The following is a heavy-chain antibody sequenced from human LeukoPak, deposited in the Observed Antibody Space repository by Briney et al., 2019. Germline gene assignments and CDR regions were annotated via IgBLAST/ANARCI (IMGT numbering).Heavy chain of an antibody. Sequence: GGSLRLSCAASGFTFSSYAMNWVRQAPGEGLEWVSAISGSGGSTYYADSVKGRFTISRDNSRNTLFLQMNSLRAEDTAVYYCAKRGRHYFDHWGQGTLVIVSS. V-gene: IGHV3-23*01. CDR3: AKRGRHYFDH. CDR2: ISGSGGST. J-gene: IGHJ4*02. CDR1: GFTFSSYA. D-gene: IGHD1-26*01.